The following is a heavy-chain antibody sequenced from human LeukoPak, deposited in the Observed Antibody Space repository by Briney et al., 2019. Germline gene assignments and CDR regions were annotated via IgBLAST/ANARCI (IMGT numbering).Heavy chain of an antibody. CDR3: AHGSAQYYEY. Sequence: PGGSLRLSCAVSGLTLSNVWMNWVRQAPGKGLEWVGRIRSQTAGGTTDLAAPVKGRFSISRDDSKNSLYLQMNSLTSEDTAVYYCAHGSAQYYEYWGQGTLVTVSS. V-gene: IGHV3-15*07. J-gene: IGHJ1*01. CDR1: GLTLSNVW. CDR2: IRSQTAGGTT. D-gene: IGHD2-15*01.